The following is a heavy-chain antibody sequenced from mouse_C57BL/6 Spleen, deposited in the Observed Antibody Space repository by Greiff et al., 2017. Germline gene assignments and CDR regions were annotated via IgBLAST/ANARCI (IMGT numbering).Heavy chain of an antibody. CDR2: IYPGDGDT. Sequence: VQLQQSGPELVKPGASVKISYKASGYAFSSSWMNWVKQRPGKGLEWIGRIYPGDGDTNYNGKFKGKATLTADKSSSTAYMQLSSLTSEDSAVYFCARPTYYYGSSYDYYFDYWGQGTTLTVSS. CDR1: GYAFSSSW. V-gene: IGHV1-82*01. D-gene: IGHD1-1*01. J-gene: IGHJ2*01. CDR3: ARPTYYYGSSYDYYFDY.